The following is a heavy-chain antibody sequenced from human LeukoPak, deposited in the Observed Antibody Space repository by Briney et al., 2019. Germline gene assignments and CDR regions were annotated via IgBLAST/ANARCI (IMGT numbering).Heavy chain of an antibody. V-gene: IGHV3-30*02. CDR3: AKGLGSGYQFDY. J-gene: IGHJ4*02. D-gene: IGHD3-22*01. CDR2: IRYDGGNK. CDR1: GFSFSSYG. Sequence: GGSLRLSCAASGFSFSSYGMHWVRQAPGKGLEWVAFIRYDGGNKFYADSVKGRFTISRDNSKNTLYLQTNSLRVEDTAVYYCAKGLGSGYQFDYWGQGTLVTVSS.